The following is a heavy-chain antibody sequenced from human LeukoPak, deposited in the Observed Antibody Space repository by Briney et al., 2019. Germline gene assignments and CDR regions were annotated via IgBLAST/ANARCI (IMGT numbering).Heavy chain of an antibody. CDR2: ISAYNGDT. CDR1: GYRFTNYG. V-gene: IGHV1-18*01. D-gene: IGHD3-10*01. Sequence: GASVKVSCKASGYRFTNYGISWVRQAPGQGLEWMGWISAYNGDTNYAQKFQGRVTMTTESYTSTGYMELRSLRSDDTAVYYCASDNKFGEFQFDYWGQGTLVTVSS. J-gene: IGHJ4*02. CDR3: ASDNKFGEFQFDY.